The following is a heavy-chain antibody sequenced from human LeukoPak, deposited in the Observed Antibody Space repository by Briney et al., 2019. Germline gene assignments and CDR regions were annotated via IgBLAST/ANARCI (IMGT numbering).Heavy chain of an antibody. CDR2: MNPYSGNT. CDR1: GYTFNSHD. J-gene: IGHJ4*02. D-gene: IGHD1-1*01. V-gene: IGHV1-8*01. Sequence: ASVKVSCKASGYTFNSHDINWVRQATGQGLEWMGWMNPYSGNTGYALKFQGRVTMTRDTSINTAYLEFYSLRSEDTAVYYCARGYSPTLRTTGNDYWGQGTLVTVSS. CDR3: ARGYSPTLRTTGNDY.